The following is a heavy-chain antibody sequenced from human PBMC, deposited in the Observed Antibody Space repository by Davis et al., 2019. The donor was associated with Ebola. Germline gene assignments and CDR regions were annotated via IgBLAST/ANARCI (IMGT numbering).Heavy chain of an antibody. CDR1: GFTFSGSA. CDR3: TGSGEVDY. CDR2: IRSKANSYAT. Sequence: PGGSLRLSCAASGFTFSGSAMHWVRQASGKGLEWVGRIRSKANSYATAYATSVKGRFTISRDDSKNTAYLQMNSLKTEDTAVYYCTGSGEVDYWGQGTLVTVSS. V-gene: IGHV3-73*01. D-gene: IGHD3-10*01. J-gene: IGHJ4*02.